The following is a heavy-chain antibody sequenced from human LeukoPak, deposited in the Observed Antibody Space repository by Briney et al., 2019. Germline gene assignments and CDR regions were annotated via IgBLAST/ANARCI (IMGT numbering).Heavy chain of an antibody. V-gene: IGHV3-23*01. J-gene: IGHJ3*02. Sequence: GGSLRLSCAASGFTFGTYAMTWVRQAPGKGLEWVSSISGNGGNTDYADSVKGRFTISRDNSKNTLFLQLNSLRADDTAVYYCAKSLRMATVITARWGDVFDIWGQGTMVTVSS. D-gene: IGHD4-17*01. CDR3: AKSLRMATVITARWGDVFDI. CDR2: ISGNGGNT. CDR1: GFTFGTYA.